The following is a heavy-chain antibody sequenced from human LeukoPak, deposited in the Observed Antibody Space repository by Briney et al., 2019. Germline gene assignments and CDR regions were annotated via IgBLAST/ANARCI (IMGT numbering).Heavy chain of an antibody. Sequence: GGSLRLSCAAPGFTFSSYAMSWVRQAPGKGLEWVSGISGSGGSTYYADSVKGRFTNSRDNSKNTLYLQMNSLRAEDTAVYYCAKGRTAYCSSTSCYTIDYWGQGTLVTVSS. CDR3: AKGRTAYCSSTSCYTIDY. CDR2: ISGSGGST. CDR1: GFTFSSYA. J-gene: IGHJ4*02. D-gene: IGHD2-2*02. V-gene: IGHV3-23*01.